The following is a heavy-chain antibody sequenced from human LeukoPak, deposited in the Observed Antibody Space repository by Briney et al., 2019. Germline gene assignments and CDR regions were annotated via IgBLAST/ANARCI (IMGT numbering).Heavy chain of an antibody. V-gene: IGHV3-23*01. CDR1: GFTFSSFT. D-gene: IGHD5-24*01. CDR2: ISGSGGST. CDR3: ARGRDGYNSFVGY. Sequence: GGSLRLSCAASGFTFSSFTLSWVRQAPGKGLEWFSAISGSGGSTYYADSVKGRFTISRDNSKNTLYLQMNSLRAEDTAVYYCARGRDGYNSFVGYWGQGTLVTVSS. J-gene: IGHJ4*02.